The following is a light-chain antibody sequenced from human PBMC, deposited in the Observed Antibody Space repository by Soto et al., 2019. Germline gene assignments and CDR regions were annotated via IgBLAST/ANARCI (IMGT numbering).Light chain of an antibody. V-gene: IGLV1-44*01. CDR1: SSNIGSKT. CDR2: TNS. J-gene: IGLJ3*02. CDR3: AAWDDSLKGWV. Sequence: QSVLTQPPSASGTPGQRVTISCSGTSSNIGSKTVNWYQQLPGTAPKLLIYTNSQRPSGVPDRFSGSKSGTSASLAISGLQSEDEAHYYCAAWDDSLKGWVFGGGTKLTVL.